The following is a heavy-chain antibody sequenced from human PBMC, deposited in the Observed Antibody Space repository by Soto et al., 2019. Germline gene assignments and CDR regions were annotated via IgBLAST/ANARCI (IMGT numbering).Heavy chain of an antibody. CDR2: IFRTGST. CDR3: ARVAPALDY. CDR1: GGSISSETW. J-gene: IGHJ4*02. V-gene: IGHV4-4*02. Sequence: QVQLQESGPGLVKPSETLSLTCAVSGGSISSETWWSWVRQPPGKGLEWIGEIFRTGSTNYNPSLKSRVTISLDKSKNQSSLKLSSVTAADTAVYYWARVAPALDYWGQGTLVTVSS.